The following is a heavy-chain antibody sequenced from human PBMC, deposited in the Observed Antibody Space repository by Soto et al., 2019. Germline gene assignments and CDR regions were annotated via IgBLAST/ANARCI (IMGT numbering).Heavy chain of an antibody. CDR2: IIAYNGNT. CDR1: CYAFTNFG. CDR3: ARGGSTIDY. Sequence: QVQLVQSGAEVKKPGASVKVSCKASCYAFTNFGLRWVRQAPGQGLEWMGWIIAYNGNTNYAQNFQGRVTMTTDTSQSKAYMEPRSLRSDDTAVYYYARGGSTIDYWGQGTLGTVSS. J-gene: IGHJ4*02. V-gene: IGHV1-18*01. D-gene: IGHD5-12*01.